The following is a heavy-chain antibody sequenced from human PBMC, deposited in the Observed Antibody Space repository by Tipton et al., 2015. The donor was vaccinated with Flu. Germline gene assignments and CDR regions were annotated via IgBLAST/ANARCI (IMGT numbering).Heavy chain of an antibody. CDR3: AREDGLWFGEFGLTPDY. Sequence: QSGAEVKKPGASVKVSCKASGYTFTSYYMHWVRQAPGQGLEWMGIINPSGGSTSYAQKLQGRVTMTRDTSTSTAYMELRSLRSDDTAVYYCAREDGLWFGEFGLTPDYWGQGTLVTVSS. D-gene: IGHD3-10*01. CDR1: GYTFTSYY. CDR2: INPSGGST. V-gene: IGHV1-46*04. J-gene: IGHJ4*02.